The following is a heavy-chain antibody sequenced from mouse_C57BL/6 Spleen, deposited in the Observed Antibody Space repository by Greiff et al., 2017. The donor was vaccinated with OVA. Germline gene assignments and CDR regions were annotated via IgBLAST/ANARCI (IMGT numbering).Heavy chain of an antibody. Sequence: EVHLVESGGGLVKPGGSLKLSCAASGFTFSSYAMSWVRQTPEKRLEWVATISDGGGYTYYPDNVKGRFTISRDKSKNNLYLQMSHLKSEDTAMYYCARDGDGNYPLAYWGQGTLVTVSA. CDR1: GFTFSSYA. CDR3: ARDGDGNYPLAY. D-gene: IGHD2-1*01. CDR2: ISDGGGYT. V-gene: IGHV5-4*01. J-gene: IGHJ3*01.